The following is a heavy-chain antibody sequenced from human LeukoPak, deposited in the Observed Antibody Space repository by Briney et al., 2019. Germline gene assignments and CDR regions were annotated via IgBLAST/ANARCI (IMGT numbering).Heavy chain of an antibody. V-gene: IGHV4-4*02. J-gene: IGHJ6*02. D-gene: IGHD5-24*01. CDR1: GGSISSSNW. Sequence: PSETLSLTCAVSGGSISSSNWWSWVRQPPGKGLEWIGEIYHSGSTNYNPSLKSRVTISVDKSKDQFSLKLSSVTAADTAVYYCSRGWLRYYYGMDVWGQGTTVTVSS. CDR3: SRGWLRYYYGMDV. CDR2: IYHSGST.